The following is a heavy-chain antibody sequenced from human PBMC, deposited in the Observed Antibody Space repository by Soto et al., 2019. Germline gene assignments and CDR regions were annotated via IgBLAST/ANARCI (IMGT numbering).Heavy chain of an antibody. CDR3: ATNYLVYYDILTAYFNV. Sequence: ASVKVSCKASGYTFTSYGISWVRQAPGQGLEWMGWISAYNGNTNYAQKLQGRVTMTTDTSTSTAYMELRSLRSDDTAVYYCATNYLVYYDILTAYFNVWGQGTTVTVSS. V-gene: IGHV1-18*01. J-gene: IGHJ6*02. D-gene: IGHD3-9*01. CDR2: ISAYNGNT. CDR1: GYTFTSYG.